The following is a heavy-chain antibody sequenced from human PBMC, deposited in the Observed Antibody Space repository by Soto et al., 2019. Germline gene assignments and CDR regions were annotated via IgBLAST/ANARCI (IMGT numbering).Heavy chain of an antibody. V-gene: IGHV3-13*01. CDR1: GFTFSSYD. Sequence: GGSLRLSCAASGFTFSSYDMHWVRQATGKGLEWVSAIGTAGDTYYPGSVKGRFTISRENAKNSLYLQMNSLRAEDTAVYYCAGNRNIHYDLWSGYSYYYYYYMDVWGKGTTVTV. D-gene: IGHD3-3*01. CDR2: IGTAGDT. J-gene: IGHJ6*03. CDR3: AGNRNIHYDLWSGYSYYYYYYMDV.